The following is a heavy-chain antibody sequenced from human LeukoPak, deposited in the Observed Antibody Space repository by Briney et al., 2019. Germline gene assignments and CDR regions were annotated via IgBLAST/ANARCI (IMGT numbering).Heavy chain of an antibody. CDR2: ISSNGGST. CDR3: VKIAANYFDY. D-gene: IGHD6-13*01. J-gene: IGHJ4*02. CDR1: GFTFSSYA. Sequence: GGSLRLSCSASGFTFSSYAMHWVRQAPGKGLEYVSAISSNGGSTYYADSVKGRFTISRDNSKNTLYLQISSLRAEDTAVYYCVKIAANYFDYWGQGTLVTVSS. V-gene: IGHV3-64D*09.